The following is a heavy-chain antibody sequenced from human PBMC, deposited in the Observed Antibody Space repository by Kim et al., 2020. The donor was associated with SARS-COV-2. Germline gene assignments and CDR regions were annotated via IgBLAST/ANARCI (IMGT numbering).Heavy chain of an antibody. CDR2: IWYDGSNK. J-gene: IGHJ3*02. V-gene: IGHV3-33*06. CDR3: AKGPGYYDSSGYYGAFDI. Sequence: GGSLRLSCAASGFTFSSYGMHWVRQAPGKGLEWVAVIWYDGSNKYYADSVKGRFTISRDNSKNTLYLQMNSLRAEDTAVYYCAKGPGYYDSSGYYGAFDIWGQGTMVTVSS. CDR1: GFTFSSYG. D-gene: IGHD3-22*01.